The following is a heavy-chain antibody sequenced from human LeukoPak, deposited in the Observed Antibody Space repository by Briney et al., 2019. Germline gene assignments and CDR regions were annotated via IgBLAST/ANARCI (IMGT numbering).Heavy chain of an antibody. CDR3: ARSRSSSDYYYHMDV. J-gene: IGHJ6*03. CDR1: GVTFSSDA. V-gene: IGHV1-69*05. CDR2: IIPIFGTA. Sequence: GASLKLSCKASGVTFSSDAISWVRHDPGQGIGWIGVIIPIFGTAHYAQKFQGRVTISTDEYTRAAYIELSSMRCEDRGVYYCARSRSSSDYYYHMDVWGKGPTVTVFS. D-gene: IGHD6-6*01.